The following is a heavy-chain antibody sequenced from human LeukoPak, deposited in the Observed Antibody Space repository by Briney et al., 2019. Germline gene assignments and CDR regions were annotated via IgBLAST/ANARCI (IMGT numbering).Heavy chain of an antibody. J-gene: IGHJ4*02. Sequence: GGSLRLSCAASGFTFSSYAMTWVRQGPGKGLEWFSRIRGDSRYTYYADSVKGRFIISRDNSKNTLNLRLNSLKVEDTAVYFCAKEYCSNGVCYVGFDSWGQGTLVTVSS. V-gene: IGHV3-23*01. CDR3: AKEYCSNGVCYVGFDS. CDR2: IRGDSRYT. CDR1: GFTFSSYA. D-gene: IGHD2-8*01.